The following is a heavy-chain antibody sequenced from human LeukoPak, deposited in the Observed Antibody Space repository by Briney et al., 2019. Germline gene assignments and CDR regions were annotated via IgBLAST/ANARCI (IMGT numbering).Heavy chain of an antibody. CDR1: NGPIASTKW. V-gene: IGHV4-4*02. J-gene: IGHJ3*02. Sequence: SGTLSLTCTVSNGPIASTKWWSWVRQPPGKGLECIGEISHTGSTNYNPSFNSRVTMSVDKSKSQFSLNLKSVTAADTALYYCASSSLVVVVTYGFDIWGRGTVVTVSS. CDR2: ISHTGST. D-gene: IGHD2-21*01. CDR3: ASSSLVVVVTYGFDI.